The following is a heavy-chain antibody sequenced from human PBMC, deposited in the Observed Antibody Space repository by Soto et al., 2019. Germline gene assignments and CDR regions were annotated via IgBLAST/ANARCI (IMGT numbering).Heavy chain of an antibody. Sequence: WGSLRLSCAASGFTFIDYYIICIRQSPGKGLEWISYISSNSNYKNHADSVRGRFTISRDNAKNSLYLQMNGLRAEDTAVYYCARATGYYHTSGSDSWGQGTLVTVSS. CDR3: ARATGYYHTSGSDS. CDR2: ISSNSNYK. CDR1: GFTFIDYY. D-gene: IGHD3-22*01. V-gene: IGHV3-11*06. J-gene: IGHJ4*02.